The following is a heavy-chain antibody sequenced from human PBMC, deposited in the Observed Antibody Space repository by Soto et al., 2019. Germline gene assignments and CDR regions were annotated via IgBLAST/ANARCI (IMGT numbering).Heavy chain of an antibody. D-gene: IGHD2-2*01. J-gene: IGHJ6*02. CDR1: GGTFSSYA. V-gene: IGHV1-69*06. CDR2: IIPIFGTA. Sequence: SVKVSCKASGGTFSSYAISWLRQAPGQGLEWMGGIIPIFGTANYAQKFQGRVTITADKSTSTAYMELSSLRSEDTAVYYCARVGCSSTSCYHYYYYYGMDVWGQGTTVTVSS. CDR3: ARVGCSSTSCYHYYYYYGMDV.